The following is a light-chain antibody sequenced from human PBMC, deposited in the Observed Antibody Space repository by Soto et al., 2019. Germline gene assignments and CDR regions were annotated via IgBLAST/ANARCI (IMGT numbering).Light chain of an antibody. CDR1: QGISNY. CDR2: AAS. Sequence: DIQMTQSPSSLSASVGDRVTITCRPSQGISNYLAWYQQIPGKVPNLLISAASTLQSGAPSRFSGSGSGTDFALSIISLQPEDVGNYYCQKYTNVPAFGGGTKLDIK. J-gene: IGKJ4*01. CDR3: QKYTNVPA. V-gene: IGKV1-27*01.